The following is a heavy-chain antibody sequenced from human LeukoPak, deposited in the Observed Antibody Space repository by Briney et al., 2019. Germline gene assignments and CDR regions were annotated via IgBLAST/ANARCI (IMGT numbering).Heavy chain of an antibody. CDR2: ISSSSSTI. Sequence: GGSMRLSCAASEFTFSSYTLNWVRQAPGQGRQWVSSISSSSSTIYYADSVKGRFTISRDNAKNSLYLQMNSLRAGDTHVYYCARGSWNYAFDIWGQRTMVTVSS. V-gene: IGHV3-21*01. J-gene: IGHJ3*02. D-gene: IGHD1-7*01. CDR1: EFTFSSYT. CDR3: ARGSWNYAFDI.